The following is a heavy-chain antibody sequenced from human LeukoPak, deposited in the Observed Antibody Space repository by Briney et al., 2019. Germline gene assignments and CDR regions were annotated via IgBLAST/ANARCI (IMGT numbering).Heavy chain of an antibody. J-gene: IGHJ3*02. CDR3: ARAVGPFDI. Sequence: GGSLRPSCAASGFTFSTYGMHWVRQAPGKGLEWVAVMWYDGSIKYYADSVKGRFTISRDNSKNTLYLQMSSLRAEDTAVYYCARAVGPFDIWGQGTIVIVSS. CDR1: GFTFSTYG. CDR2: MWYDGSIK. V-gene: IGHV3-33*01.